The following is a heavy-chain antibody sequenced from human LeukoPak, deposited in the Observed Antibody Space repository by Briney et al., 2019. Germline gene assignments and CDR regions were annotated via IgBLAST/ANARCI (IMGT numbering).Heavy chain of an antibody. CDR2: IGSSSDTI. J-gene: IGHJ4*02. D-gene: IGHD2-2*01. CDR3: ARDTRGESDY. CDR1: GFTFSSYS. V-gene: IGHV3-48*04. Sequence: PGGSLRLSCAVSGFTFSSYSMNWVRQAPGKGLEWVSYIGSSSDTIYYADSVKGRFTISRDNAKSSLYLQMNSLRAEDTAVYYCARDTRGESDYWGQGTLVTVSS.